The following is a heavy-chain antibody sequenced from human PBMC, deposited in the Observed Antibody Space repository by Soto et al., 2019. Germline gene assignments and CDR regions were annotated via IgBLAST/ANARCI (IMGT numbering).Heavy chain of an antibody. CDR2: IWYGGSNK. D-gene: IGHD5-18*01. CDR1: GFTFSSYG. J-gene: IGHJ4*02. V-gene: IGHV3-33*01. CDR3: ARDHDNSYGPAGDY. Sequence: GGSLRLSCAASGFTFSSYGMHWVRQAPGKGLEWVAVIWYGGSNKYYADSVKGRFTISRDNSKNTLYLQMNRLRAEDTAVYYCARDHDNSYGPAGDYWGQGTLVTVSS.